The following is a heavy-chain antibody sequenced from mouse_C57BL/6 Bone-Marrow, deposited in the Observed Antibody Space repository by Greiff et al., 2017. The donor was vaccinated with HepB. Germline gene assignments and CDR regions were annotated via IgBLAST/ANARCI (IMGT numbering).Heavy chain of an antibody. J-gene: IGHJ3*01. V-gene: IGHV1-64*01. CDR1: GYTFTSYW. Sequence: QVQLQQPGAELVKPGASVKLSCKASGYTFTSYWMHWVKQRPGQGLEWIGMIHPNSGSTNYNEKFKSKATLTVDKSPSTAYMQLSSLTSEDSAVYYCARRSLLDSSGYGFAYWGQGTLVTVSA. CDR3: ARRSLLDSSGYGFAY. D-gene: IGHD3-2*02. CDR2: IHPNSGST.